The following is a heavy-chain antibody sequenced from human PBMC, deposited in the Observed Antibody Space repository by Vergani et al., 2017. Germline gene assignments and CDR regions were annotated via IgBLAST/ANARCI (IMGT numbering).Heavy chain of an antibody. CDR2: IKSKTDGGRT. V-gene: IGHV3-15*01. Sequence: EVQLVESGGGLVKPGGSLRLSCAASGFTFSNAWMSWVRQAPGKGLEWVGRIKSKTDGGRTDYAAPVKGRFTISRDDSKNTLYLQMNSLKTEDTAVYYCWAPEAGTGDYWGQGTLVTVSS. CDR3: WAPEAGTGDY. CDR1: GFTFSNAW. J-gene: IGHJ4*02. D-gene: IGHD6-19*01.